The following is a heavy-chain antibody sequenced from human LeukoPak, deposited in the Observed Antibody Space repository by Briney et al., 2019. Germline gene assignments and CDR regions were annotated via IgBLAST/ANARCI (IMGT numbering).Heavy chain of an antibody. CDR3: AKSLVPAAMSLYYYYYMDV. CDR2: ISGSGSDTST. Sequence: GGSLRLSCAASGFTTHAMNWVRQAPGKGLEWVSVISGSGSDTSTYYADSVKGRFTISRDNSKSTLYLQLNSLRAEDTAVYYCAKSLVPAAMSLYYYYYMDVWGKGTTVTVSS. V-gene: IGHV3-23*01. J-gene: IGHJ6*03. D-gene: IGHD2-2*01. CDR1: GFTTHA.